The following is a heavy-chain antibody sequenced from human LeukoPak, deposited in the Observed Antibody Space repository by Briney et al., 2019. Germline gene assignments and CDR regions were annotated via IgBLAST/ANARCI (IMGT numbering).Heavy chain of an antibody. V-gene: IGHV1-18*01. Sequence: ASVKVSCKASGYTFTSYGISWVRQAPGQGLEGMGWISAYNGNTNYAQKLQGRVTMTTDTSTSTAYMELRSLRSDDTAVYYCARSCSGGSCHFFDYWGQGTLVTVSS. CDR3: ARSCSGGSCHFFDY. CDR1: GYTFTSYG. CDR2: ISAYNGNT. D-gene: IGHD2-15*01. J-gene: IGHJ4*02.